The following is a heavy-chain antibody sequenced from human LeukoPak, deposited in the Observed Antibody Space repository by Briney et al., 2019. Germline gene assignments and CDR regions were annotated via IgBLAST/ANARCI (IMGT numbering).Heavy chain of an antibody. CDR2: ISSSSSYI. CDR1: GFTFSRYS. V-gene: IGHV3-21*01. CDR3: ARDSQGAGMENAFDI. J-gene: IGHJ3*02. D-gene: IGHD1-1*01. Sequence: GGSLRLSCAASGFTFSRYSMNWVRQAPGKGLEWVSSISSSSSYIYYADSVKGRFTISRDNAKNSLYLQMNSLRAEDTAVYYCARDSQGAGMENAFDIWGQGTMVTDSS.